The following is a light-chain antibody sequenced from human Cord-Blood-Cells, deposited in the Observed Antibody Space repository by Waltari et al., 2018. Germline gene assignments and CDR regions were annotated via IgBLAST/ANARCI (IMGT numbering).Light chain of an antibody. J-gene: IGLJ3*02. Sequence: QSALTQPASVPGSPGPSITLSCTGTSSDVAGSNYVSWYQQHPGKAPQLMIYDVSKRPSGVSNRFAGSKSGNTASLTISGLQAEDEADYYCSSYTSSSTWVFGGGTKLTVL. CDR1: SSDVAGSNY. CDR3: SSYTSSSTWV. CDR2: DVS. V-gene: IGLV2-14*01.